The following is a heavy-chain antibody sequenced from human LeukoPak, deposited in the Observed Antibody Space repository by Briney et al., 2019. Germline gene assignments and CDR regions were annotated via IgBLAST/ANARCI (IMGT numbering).Heavy chain of an antibody. V-gene: IGHV4-59*11. CDR1: GGSISSHY. Sequence: SETLSLTCSVSGGSISSHYWSWIRQPPGKGLEWIGYIYYSGSTKFNPSLKSRVTISVDTSKNQFSLKLSSVAAADTAVYYCARGGTTVTPGLLWFDPWGQGTLVTVSS. CDR3: ARGGTTVTPGLLWFDP. D-gene: IGHD4-17*01. J-gene: IGHJ5*02. CDR2: IYYSGST.